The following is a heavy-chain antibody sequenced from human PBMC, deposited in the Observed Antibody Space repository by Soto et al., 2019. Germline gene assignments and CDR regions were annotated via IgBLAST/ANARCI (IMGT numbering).Heavy chain of an antibody. J-gene: IGHJ2*01. CDR3: ARNRAVAGTPWYFDL. CDR1: GFTFSTYS. CDR2: ISSSSSPI. V-gene: IGHV3-48*02. Sequence: EVQLVESGGGLVQPGGSLRLSCAASGFTFSTYSMTWVRQAPGKGLEWVSYISSSSSPIYYADSVKGRFTISRDHAKNSLYLQMNTLRDEDTAVYYCARNRAVAGTPWYFDLWGRGTLVTVSS. D-gene: IGHD6-19*01.